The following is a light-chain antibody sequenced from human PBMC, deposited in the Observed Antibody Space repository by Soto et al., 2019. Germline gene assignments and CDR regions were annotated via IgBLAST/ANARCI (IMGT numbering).Light chain of an antibody. J-gene: IGKJ1*01. Sequence: EIVLTQSPGTLSLSPGERATLSCRASQSVSSNSLAWYQPKPGQAPRLLIYGASSRASGIPDRFSGSGSGTDFTLTISRLEPEDFAVYYCQQCDTSRTWTFGQGTKVDIK. CDR2: GAS. CDR1: QSVSSNS. CDR3: QQCDTSRTWT. V-gene: IGKV3-20*01.